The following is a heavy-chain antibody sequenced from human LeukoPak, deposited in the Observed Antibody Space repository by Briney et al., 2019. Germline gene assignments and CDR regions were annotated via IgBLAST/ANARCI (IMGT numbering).Heavy chain of an antibody. V-gene: IGHV3-43*02. CDR2: VSGDGDTT. Sequence: GGSLRHSSAAPGFTFRDFSMQWVRQVPGEGLEWDSLVSGDGDTTHYADSVRGRFTISGDNNKNSLFLKMNSLRVEDTAFYYCAKGNNSLSFNFDYWGQGALVTVSS. D-gene: IGHD2/OR15-2a*01. CDR1: GFTFRDFS. CDR3: AKGNNSLSFNFDY. J-gene: IGHJ4*02.